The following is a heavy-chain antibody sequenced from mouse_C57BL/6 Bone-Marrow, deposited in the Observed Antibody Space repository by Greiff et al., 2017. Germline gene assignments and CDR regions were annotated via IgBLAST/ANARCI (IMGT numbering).Heavy chain of an antibody. J-gene: IGHJ3*01. CDR2: INPNNGGT. Sequence: VQLQQSGPELVKPGASVKIPCKASGYTFTDYNMVWVKQSHGKSLEWIGDINPNNGGTIYNQKFKGKATLTVDKSSGTADMERRSLTSEGTGVYCCARGGAYWGKGTLVTVSA. CDR3: ARGGAY. V-gene: IGHV1-18*01. CDR1: GYTFTDYN.